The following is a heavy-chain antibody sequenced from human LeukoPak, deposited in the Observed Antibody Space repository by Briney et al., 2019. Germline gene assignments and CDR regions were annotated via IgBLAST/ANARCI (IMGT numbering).Heavy chain of an antibody. J-gene: IGHJ2*01. Sequence: SGTLSLTCAVSGGSISSYNWWSWVRQPPGKGLEWIGYIYYSGSTNYNPSLESRVTISVDTSKNQFSLKLSSVTAADTAVYYCARVYYSSSYDYWYFDLWGRGTLVTVSS. D-gene: IGHD6-13*01. CDR2: IYYSGST. CDR1: GGSISSYNW. V-gene: IGHV4-4*02. CDR3: ARVYYSSSYDYWYFDL.